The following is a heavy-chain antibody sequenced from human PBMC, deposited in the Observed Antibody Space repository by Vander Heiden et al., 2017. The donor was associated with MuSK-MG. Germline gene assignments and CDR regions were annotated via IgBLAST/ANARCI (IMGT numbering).Heavy chain of an antibody. Sequence: QVQLQESGPGLVKPSETLSLTCSVSGGSIRSFYWSWLRQPPGKGLEWIGYIYYSGSTNYNPYLKRRCSSSVDTSKKQFSLKRCSVTAAETEGSYSARAVEGAGDDQRYSYYYMDVWGKGTTGTVSS. CDR3: ARAVEGAGDDQRYSYYYMDV. D-gene: IGHD3-16*01. V-gene: IGHV4-59*01. CDR2: IYYSGST. CDR1: GGSIRSFY. J-gene: IGHJ6*03.